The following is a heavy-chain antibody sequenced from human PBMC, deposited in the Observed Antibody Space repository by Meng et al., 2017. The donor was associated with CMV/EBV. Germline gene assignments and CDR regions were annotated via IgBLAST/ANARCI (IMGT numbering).Heavy chain of an antibody. D-gene: IGHD2-2*02. CDR3: AKGREYQLLYRWYYYGMDV. V-gene: IGHV3-30*02. CDR2: IRYDGSNK. J-gene: IGHJ6*02. CDR1: GFTFSSYG. Sequence: GGSLRPPCAASGFTFSSYGMHWVRQAPGKGLEWVAFIRYDGSNKYYADSVKGRFTISRDNSKNTLYLQMNSLRAEDTAVYYCAKGREYQLLYRWYYYGMDVWGQGTTVTVSS.